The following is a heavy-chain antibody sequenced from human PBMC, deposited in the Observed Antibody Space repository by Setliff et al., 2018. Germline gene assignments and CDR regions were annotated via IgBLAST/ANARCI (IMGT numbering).Heavy chain of an antibody. V-gene: IGHV3-23*01. CDR3: AKNGFGVVALGVNNWFDP. CDR2: ISGSGGST. CDR1: GVTFSSYA. D-gene: IGHD3-10*01. J-gene: IGHJ5*02. Sequence: GGSLRLSCAASGVTFSSYAMSWVRQAPGKGLEWVSAISGSGGSTYYADSVKGRFTISRDNSKNTLYLQMNSLRAEDTAVCYCAKNGFGVVALGVNNWFDPWGQGTLVTVSS.